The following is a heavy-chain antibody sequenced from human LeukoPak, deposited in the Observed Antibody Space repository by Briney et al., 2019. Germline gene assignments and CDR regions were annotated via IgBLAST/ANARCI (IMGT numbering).Heavy chain of an antibody. CDR2: ISYEGSNE. CDR3: SRKDETEASTGSDS. V-gene: IGHV3-30-3*01. D-gene: IGHD1-1*01. Sequence: GGSLRLSCAASGFTFSSYAMHGVRQSPGKGLEGVAVISYEGSNENHADSVKGRFTIYRHNSKNTLSLQMNSLRAEDTAVYYCSRKDETEASTGSDSWGQGTLVTVSS. CDR1: GFTFSSYA. J-gene: IGHJ5*01.